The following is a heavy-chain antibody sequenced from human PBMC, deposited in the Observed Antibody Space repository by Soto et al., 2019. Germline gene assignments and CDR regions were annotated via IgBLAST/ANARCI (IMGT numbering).Heavy chain of an antibody. D-gene: IGHD6-13*01. CDR1: RRSVSSGSFY. V-gene: IGHV4-61*01. CDR2: IYYSGST. J-gene: IGHJ5*02. CDR3: ARGRVTIAAAEKETDNWFVP. Sequence: PSETLSLTCSVSRRSVSSGSFYWSWIRQPPWKGLEWIGYIYYSGSTNYNPSLKSRVTISVDTSKNQFSLKLSSVTAADTAVYYCARGRVTIAAAEKETDNWFVPWGQGXLVTVYS.